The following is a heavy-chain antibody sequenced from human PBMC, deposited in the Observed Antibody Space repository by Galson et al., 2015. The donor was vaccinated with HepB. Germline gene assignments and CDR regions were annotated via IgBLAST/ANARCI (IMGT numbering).Heavy chain of an antibody. V-gene: IGHV3-33*01. CDR2: IWYDGSNK. CDR3: ARYDTMSPRYYYYYGMDV. Sequence: SLRLSCAASGFTFSSYGMHWVRQAPGKGLEWVAVIWYDGSNKYYADSVKGRFTISRDNSKNTLYLQMNSLRAEDTAVYYCARYDTMSPRYYYYYGMDVWGQGTTVTVSS. J-gene: IGHJ6*02. CDR1: GFTFSSYG. D-gene: IGHD3-9*01.